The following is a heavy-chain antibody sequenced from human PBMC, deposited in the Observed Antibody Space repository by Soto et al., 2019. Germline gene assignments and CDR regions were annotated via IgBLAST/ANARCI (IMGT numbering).Heavy chain of an antibody. CDR2: IYSGGSA. CDR1: GFTVSSNY. CDR3: ERHGYSSGGGYFDY. J-gene: IGHJ4*02. V-gene: IGHV3-66*04. D-gene: IGHD5-18*01. Sequence: EVQVAESGGGLVQPGGSLRLSCAASGFTVSSNYMSWVRQAPGKGLEWVSVIYSGGSAYYADSVKGRFTISRDNPKNTLYLQMNSLRAEDTAVYDCERHGYSSGGGYFDYWGQGTLVTVSS.